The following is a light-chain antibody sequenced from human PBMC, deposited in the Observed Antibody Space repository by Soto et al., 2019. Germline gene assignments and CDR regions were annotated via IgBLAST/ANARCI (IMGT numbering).Light chain of an antibody. CDR3: ATWDDSLDGPV. Sequence: QSVLTQPPSATGTPGQTGTVSCSGRGSGIGGNTVSWYQQLPGTAPRLLIHSNDRRPSGVPDRFSGSKSGASASLAISGLQSDDEADYYCATWDDSLDGPVFGGGTKVTVL. CDR2: SND. J-gene: IGLJ3*02. V-gene: IGLV1-44*01. CDR1: GSGIGGNT.